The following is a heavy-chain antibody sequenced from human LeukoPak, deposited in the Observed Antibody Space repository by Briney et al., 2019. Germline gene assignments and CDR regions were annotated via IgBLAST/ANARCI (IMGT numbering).Heavy chain of an antibody. J-gene: IGHJ4*02. CDR3: ARVAGSGITFGGVIGH. Sequence: KPSETLSLTCTVSGYSISSGYYWGWIRQPPGKGLEWIGSIYHSGSTYYNPSLKSRVTISVDTSKNQFSLKLSSVTAADTAVYYCARVAGSGITFGGVIGHWGQGTLVTVSS. V-gene: IGHV4-38-2*02. CDR1: GYSISSGYY. CDR2: IYHSGST. D-gene: IGHD3-16*02.